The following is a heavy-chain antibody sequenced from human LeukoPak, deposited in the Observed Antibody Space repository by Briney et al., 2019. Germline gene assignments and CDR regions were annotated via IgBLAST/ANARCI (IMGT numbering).Heavy chain of an antibody. CDR2: ISGSGGST. V-gene: IGHV3-23*01. Sequence: GGSLRLSCAASGFTFSNYAMSWVRQAPGKGLEWVSGISGSGGSTFYADSVKGRFTISRDNSKNTLYLQMNSLRAEDTAVYYCARSAYCGGDCYRLLDYWGQGTLVTVSS. D-gene: IGHD2-21*02. CDR1: GFTFSNYA. J-gene: IGHJ4*02. CDR3: ARSAYCGGDCYRLLDY.